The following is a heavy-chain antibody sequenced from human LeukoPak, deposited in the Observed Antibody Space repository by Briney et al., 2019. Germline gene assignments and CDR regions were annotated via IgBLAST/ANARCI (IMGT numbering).Heavy chain of an antibody. J-gene: IGHJ4*02. CDR2: IYSGGST. CDR3: AREDFSKEASDY. V-gene: IGHV3-53*01. D-gene: IGHD4-11*01. Sequence: GGSLRLSCAASGFTVNSNYMSWVRQAPGKGLEWVSVIYSGGSTYYADSVKGRFTISRDNSKNTLYLQMNSLRAEDTAVYYCAREDFSKEASDYWGQGTLVTVSS. CDR1: GFTVNSNY.